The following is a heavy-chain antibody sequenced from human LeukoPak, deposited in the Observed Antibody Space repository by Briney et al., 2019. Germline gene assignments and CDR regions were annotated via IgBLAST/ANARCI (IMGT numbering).Heavy chain of an antibody. J-gene: IGHJ4*02. V-gene: IGHV3-48*03. D-gene: IGHD3-10*01. CDR2: ISSSGNTI. CDR1: GFTFSSHE. CDR3: ARLDGAAIDY. Sequence: GGSLRLSCVASGFTFSSHEMNWVRQAPGKGLEWISYISSSGNTIYYADSVKGRFTISRDNAKNSLYLQMSSLRAEDTAVYYCARLDGAAIDYWGQGTLVTVSS.